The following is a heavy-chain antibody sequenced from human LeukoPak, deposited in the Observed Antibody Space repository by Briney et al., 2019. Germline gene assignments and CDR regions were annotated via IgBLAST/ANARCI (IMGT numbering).Heavy chain of an antibody. J-gene: IGHJ4*02. CDR2: IYGSGVSI. V-gene: IGHV3-23*01. CDR3: AKDLGWELPAEAY. CDR1: GFTFKNYV. Sequence: PGGSLRLSCVASGFTFKNYVMNWVRQAPGKGLEWLATIYGSGVSISYADSVKGRFTISRNNSNNTRSLQMNSLRAEDTAMYYCAKDLGWELPAEAYWGQGILVTVSS. D-gene: IGHD1-26*01.